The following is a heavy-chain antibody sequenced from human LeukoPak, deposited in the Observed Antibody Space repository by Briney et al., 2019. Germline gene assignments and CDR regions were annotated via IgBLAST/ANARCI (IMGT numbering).Heavy chain of an antibody. CDR1: GLTFSKYS. D-gene: IGHD3-22*01. CDR3: ARDEYYSDSNGYNSLAGLNY. J-gene: IGHJ4*02. CDR2: IDTSSTTM. V-gene: IGHV3-48*01. Sequence: GGSLRLSCAASGLTFSKYSMTWVRQAPGKGLEWVSFIDTSSTTMYYTDSVKGRFSISRDNAENSLYLQMDRLRAEDTALYYCARDEYYSDSNGYNSLAGLNYWGQGILVTVSS.